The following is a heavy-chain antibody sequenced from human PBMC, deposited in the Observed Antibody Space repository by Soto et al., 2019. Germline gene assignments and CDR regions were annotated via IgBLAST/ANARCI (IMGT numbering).Heavy chain of an antibody. V-gene: IGHV3-72*01. CDR1: GFSFSDQY. J-gene: IGHJ4*02. CDR2: SRNKAQSYNT. Sequence: EVQLVESGGGLVQPGGSLRLSCAASGFSFSDQYMDWVRQAPGKGPEWVGRSRNKAQSYNTGYAASVKGRFTISRDDSKSSLYLQMDSLKTEDTAVYYCVTAPLYYFAYWGQGTLVTVSS. CDR3: VTAPLYYFAY.